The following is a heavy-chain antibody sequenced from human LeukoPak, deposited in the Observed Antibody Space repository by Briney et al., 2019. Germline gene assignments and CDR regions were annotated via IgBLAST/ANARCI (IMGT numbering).Heavy chain of an antibody. D-gene: IGHD6-19*01. J-gene: IGHJ4*02. CDR2: IYYSGST. CDR3: ATIESIAVAGWRAFDY. CDR1: GGSISSSSYY. V-gene: IGHV4-39*01. Sequence: KASETLSLTCTVSGGSISSSSYYWGWIRQPPGKGLEWIGSIYYSGSTYYNPPLKSRVTISVDTSKNQFSLKLSSVTAADTAVYYCATIESIAVAGWRAFDYWGQGTLVTVSS.